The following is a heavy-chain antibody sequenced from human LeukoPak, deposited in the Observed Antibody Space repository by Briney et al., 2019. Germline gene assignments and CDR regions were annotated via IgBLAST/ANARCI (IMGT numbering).Heavy chain of an antibody. D-gene: IGHD6-19*01. Sequence: PGGSLRLSCAASGFTFSSNAMSWVRQSPGKGMEWVSAISGSGGSTYYADSVKGRFTISRDNSKKTLYLQMNSLRAEDTAVYYCAKSSSGWYSFDYWGQGTLVTVSS. CDR1: GFTFSSNA. V-gene: IGHV3-23*01. J-gene: IGHJ4*02. CDR3: AKSSSGWYSFDY. CDR2: ISGSGGST.